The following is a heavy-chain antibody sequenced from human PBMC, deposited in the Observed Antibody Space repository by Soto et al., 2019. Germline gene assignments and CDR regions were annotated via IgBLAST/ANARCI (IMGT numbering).Heavy chain of an antibody. CDR1: GYPFTHYG. J-gene: IGHJ5*02. D-gene: IGHD1-1*01. CDR2: ISPFNGNT. Sequence: GASVKVSCKSSGYPFTHYGITWIRQARGQGLEWMGWISPFNGNTNYGQTLQGRVTLTTETSTSTVYMELNSLTSEDTAVYYCARDQSWHDLVWWFDPWGQGTLVTVSS. CDR3: ARDQSWHDLVWWFDP. V-gene: IGHV1-18*01.